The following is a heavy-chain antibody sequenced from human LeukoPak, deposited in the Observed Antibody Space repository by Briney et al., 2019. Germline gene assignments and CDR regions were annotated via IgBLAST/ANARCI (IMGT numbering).Heavy chain of an antibody. J-gene: IGHJ6*02. CDR3: ARHNLIGYSGYLDYGMDV. CDR2: IYYSGST. Sequence: PSETLSLTCTVSGGSISSGDYYWSWIRQPPGKGLEWIGYIYYSGSTYYNPSLKSRVTISVDTSKNQFSLKLSSVTAADTAVYYCARHNLIGYSGYLDYGMDVWGQGTTVTVSS. V-gene: IGHV4-30-4*01. CDR1: GGSISSGDYY. D-gene: IGHD5-12*01.